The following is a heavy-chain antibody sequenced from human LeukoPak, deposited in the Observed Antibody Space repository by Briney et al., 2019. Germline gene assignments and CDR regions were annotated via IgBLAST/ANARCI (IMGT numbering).Heavy chain of an antibody. CDR1: GFTFSSYE. D-gene: IGHD6-13*01. CDR3: ARVPGPPEAAAGIYSYYYMDV. V-gene: IGHV3-20*04. CDR2: INWNGGST. Sequence: PGGSLRLSCAASGFTFSSYEMNWVRQAPGKGLEWVSGINWNGGSTGYADSVKGRFTISRDNAKNSLYLQMNSLRAEDTALYYCARVPGPPEAAAGIYSYYYMDVWGKGTTVTVSS. J-gene: IGHJ6*03.